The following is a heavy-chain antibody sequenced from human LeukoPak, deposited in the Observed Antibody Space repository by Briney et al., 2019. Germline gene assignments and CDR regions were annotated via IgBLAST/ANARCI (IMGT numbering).Heavy chain of an antibody. CDR1: GYTFTSYY. D-gene: IGHD6-13*01. CDR3: ARESTAAAAGRNYYYYYYMDV. V-gene: IGHV1-46*01. J-gene: IGHJ6*03. CDR2: INPSGGST. Sequence: ASVKVSCKASGYTFTSYYMHWVRQAPGQGLEWMGIINPSGGSTSYAQKFQGRVTMTRDTSTSTVYMELSSLRSEDTAVYYCARESTAAAAGRNYYYYYYMDVWGKGTTVTVSS.